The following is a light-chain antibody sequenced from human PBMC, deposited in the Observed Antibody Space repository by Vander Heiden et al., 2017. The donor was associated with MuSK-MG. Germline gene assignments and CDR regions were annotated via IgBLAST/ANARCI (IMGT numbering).Light chain of an antibody. CDR2: DAS. J-gene: IGKJ1*01. CDR3: QQYNNYAWT. V-gene: IGKV1-5*01. Sequence: DIQMTQSPSTLSASVGDRVTITCRASQSISSWLAWYQQKPGKAPKLLIYDASSLESGVPSRFSGSGFGTEFTLTISSLQPDDFAAYYCQQYNNYAWTFGPGTKVEIK. CDR1: QSISSW.